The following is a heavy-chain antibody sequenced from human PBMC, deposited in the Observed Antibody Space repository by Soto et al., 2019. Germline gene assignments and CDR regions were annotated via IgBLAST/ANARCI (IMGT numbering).Heavy chain of an antibody. D-gene: IGHD2-21*02. J-gene: IGHJ4*02. CDR1: GYTFTAYY. CDR2: INPNSGDT. CDR3: AKDGQYGDYGYYFDF. V-gene: IGHV1-2*02. Sequence: QVQLVHSGAEVKRPGASVKVSCKASGYTFTAYYMHWVRQAPGQGLEWMGWINPNSGDTNYAQKFQGRLTMTRDTSISTVFMELSSLNSDDTAIYYCAKDGQYGDYGYYFDFWGQETLLTVSS.